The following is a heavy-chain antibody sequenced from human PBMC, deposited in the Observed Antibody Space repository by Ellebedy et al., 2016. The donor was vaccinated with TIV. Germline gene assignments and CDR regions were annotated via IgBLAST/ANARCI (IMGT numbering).Heavy chain of an antibody. CDR2: IDPSKSDT. Sequence: PGGSLRLSCKGSGYSFTSYWITWVRQMPGRGLEWMGGIDPSKSDTNYSPSFRGHVTISADKSISTAYLQWSSLKASDTAMYYCASHRPPTLTELLRGRMDALDIWGQGTMVTVSS. D-gene: IGHD1-26*01. CDR3: ASHRPPTLTELLRGRMDALDI. J-gene: IGHJ3*02. V-gene: IGHV5-10-1*01. CDR1: GYSFTSYW.